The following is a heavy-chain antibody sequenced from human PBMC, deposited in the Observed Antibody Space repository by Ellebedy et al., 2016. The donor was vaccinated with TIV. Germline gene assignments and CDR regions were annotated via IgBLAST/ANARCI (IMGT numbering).Heavy chain of an antibody. CDR1: GFTFNNFW. Sequence: GESLKISCAASGFTFNNFWMGWIRQGPGKGLEYVAHIKYDEIEKYHADSVKGRFTISRDNARNSLYLQMNSLRVDDTAVYYCARGVGSSWYPPGDYFDYWGQGTLVTVSS. CDR2: IKYDEIEK. J-gene: IGHJ4*02. D-gene: IGHD6-13*01. CDR3: ARGVGSSWYPPGDYFDY. V-gene: IGHV3-7*02.